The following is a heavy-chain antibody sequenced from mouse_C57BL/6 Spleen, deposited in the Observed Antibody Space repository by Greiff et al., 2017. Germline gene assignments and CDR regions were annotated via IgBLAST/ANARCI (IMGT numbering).Heavy chain of an antibody. Sequence: EVTLMESGGGLVKPGGSLKLSCAASGFTFSDYGMHWVRQAPEKGLGWVAYISSGSSTIYYADTVKGRFTISRDNAKNTLFLQMTSLRSEDTAMYYCAKIAWFAYWGQGTLVTVSA. V-gene: IGHV5-17*01. CDR3: AKIAWFAY. CDR2: ISSGSSTI. J-gene: IGHJ3*01. CDR1: GFTFSDYG.